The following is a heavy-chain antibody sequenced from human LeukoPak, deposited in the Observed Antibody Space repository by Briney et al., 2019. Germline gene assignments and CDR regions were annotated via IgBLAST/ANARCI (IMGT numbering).Heavy chain of an antibody. CDR1: AFSLNAYN. Sequence: PGGSLRLSCAASAFSLNAYNMNWVRQTPGKGLAWVSSISYTGTYIYYADSVKGRFTISRDNAQNSLYLQMNSLRAEDTTIYYCVRDRGTYRPIDYWGQGTLVTVSS. V-gene: IGHV3-21*04. D-gene: IGHD1-26*01. J-gene: IGHJ4*02. CDR2: ISYTGTYI. CDR3: VRDRGTYRPIDY.